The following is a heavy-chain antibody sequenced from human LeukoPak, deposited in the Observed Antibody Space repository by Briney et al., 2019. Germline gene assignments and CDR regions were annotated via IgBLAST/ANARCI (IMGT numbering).Heavy chain of an antibody. V-gene: IGHV3-74*03. Sequence: GGSLRPSCAASGFTFSSYWLHWVRQAPGKGLVWVSRINSDGSSITYADSVKGRFTISRDNAKNTLYLQMNSLRVEDTAVYYCAREGRVSGYDFDCWGQGTLVTVSS. D-gene: IGHD5-12*01. CDR1: GFTFSSYW. CDR2: INSDGSSI. J-gene: IGHJ4*02. CDR3: AREGRVSGYDFDC.